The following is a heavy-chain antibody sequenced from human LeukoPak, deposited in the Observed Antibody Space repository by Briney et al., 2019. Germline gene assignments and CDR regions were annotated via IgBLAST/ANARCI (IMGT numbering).Heavy chain of an antibody. J-gene: IGHJ4*02. D-gene: IGHD2-21*01. V-gene: IGHV3-74*01. CDR3: ASFGISWRSSY. CDR1: GFSFSSHW. Sequence: GGSLRLSCAASGFSFSSHWVRWVRQAPGKGLVWVSRISDDGSYTSNVDSVKGRLTISRDNVNNMLYLHMNSLRAEDTAVYYCASFGISWRSSYWGRGTLVTVSS. CDR2: ISDDGSYT.